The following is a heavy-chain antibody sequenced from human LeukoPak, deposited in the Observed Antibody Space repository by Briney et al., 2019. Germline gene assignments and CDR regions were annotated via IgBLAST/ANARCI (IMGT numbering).Heavy chain of an antibody. J-gene: IGHJ5*02. CDR1: GYTFTNYA. Sequence: ASVKGSCKASGYTFTNYAMYWVRQAPGQRLEWMGWINAGNGNTKYSQKFQGRVTITSDTSANTVYMELSSLRSEDTAVYYCARGDFYYDSSDPWGQGTLVTVSS. CDR3: ARGDFYYDSSDP. D-gene: IGHD3-22*01. V-gene: IGHV1-3*01. CDR2: INAGNGNT.